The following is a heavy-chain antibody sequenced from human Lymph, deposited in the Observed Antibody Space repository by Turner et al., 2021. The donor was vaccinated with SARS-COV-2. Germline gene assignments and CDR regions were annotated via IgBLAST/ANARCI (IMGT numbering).Heavy chain of an antibody. CDR2: INWNGGST. V-gene: IGHV3-20*01. J-gene: IGHJ4*02. D-gene: IGHD7-27*01. Sequence: EVQLVDSRVGVVRPGGSLRLSCAASGFTFDDYGMSWVRQAPGRGLEWVSNINWNGGSTGYADSVKGRYTNSRDNAKNSLYLQVNSLRAEDTALYHCARGTGAADYWGQGTLVTVSS. CDR3: ARGTGAADY. CDR1: GFTFDDYG.